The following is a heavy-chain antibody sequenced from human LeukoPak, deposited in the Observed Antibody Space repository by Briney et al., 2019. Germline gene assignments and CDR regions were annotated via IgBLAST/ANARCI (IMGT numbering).Heavy chain of an antibody. CDR2: MNPNSGNT. Sequence: ASVKVSCTASGYTFTGYYMHWVRQATGQGLEWMGWMNPNSGNTGYAQKFQGRVTMTRNTSISTAYMELSSLRSEDTAVYYCARGRMVRGVMGLFDIWGQGTMVTVSS. CDR3: ARGRMVRGVMGLFDI. CDR1: GYTFTGYY. J-gene: IGHJ3*02. V-gene: IGHV1-8*02. D-gene: IGHD3-10*01.